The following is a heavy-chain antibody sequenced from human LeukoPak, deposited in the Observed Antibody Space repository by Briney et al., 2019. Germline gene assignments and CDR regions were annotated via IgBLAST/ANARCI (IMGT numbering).Heavy chain of an antibody. V-gene: IGHV1-2*02. CDR2: INRNSGGT. Sequence: GASVKVSCRASGYTFTGYYMHWVRQAPGQGLEWMGWINRNSGGTNYAQKFQGRVTMTRDTSISTAYMELSRLRSDDTAVYYCARGVRAVGFDYWGQGTLVTVSS. CDR1: GYTFTGYY. J-gene: IGHJ4*02. D-gene: IGHD6-19*01. CDR3: ARGVRAVGFDY.